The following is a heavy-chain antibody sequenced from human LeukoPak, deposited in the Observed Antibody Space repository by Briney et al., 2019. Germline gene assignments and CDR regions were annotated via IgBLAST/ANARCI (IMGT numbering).Heavy chain of an antibody. J-gene: IGHJ6*03. CDR3: ARDGGYDQYYYYYYMDV. CDR1: GYTFTSYG. CDR2: IRVYNGNT. D-gene: IGHD5-12*01. V-gene: IGHV1-18*01. Sequence: ASVKVSCKASGYTFTSYGINWVRQAPGQGLEWMGWIRVYNGNTNYAQKLQGRVTMTTDTSTSTAYMELRSLRSDDTAVYYCARDGGYDQYYYYYYMDVWGKGTTVTISS.